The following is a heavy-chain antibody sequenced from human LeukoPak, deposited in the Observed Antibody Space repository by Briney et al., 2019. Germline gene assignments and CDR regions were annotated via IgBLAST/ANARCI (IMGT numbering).Heavy chain of an antibody. CDR1: GYSISSSSYY. CDR2: IYYSGST. Sequence: SETLSLTCTASGYSISSSSYYWGWIRQPPGKGREWIVSIYYSGSTYYNPSLKSLVTISVDTSKNQFSLKLSSVTAADTAVYYCARPQYGSGSYYILWFDPWGQGTLVTVSS. J-gene: IGHJ5*02. D-gene: IGHD3-10*01. V-gene: IGHV4-39*01. CDR3: ARPQYGSGSYYILWFDP.